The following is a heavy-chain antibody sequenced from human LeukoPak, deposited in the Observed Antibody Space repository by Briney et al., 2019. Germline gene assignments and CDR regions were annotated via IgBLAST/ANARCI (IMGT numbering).Heavy chain of an antibody. J-gene: IGHJ6*04. V-gene: IGHV1-69*02. CDR2: IIPILGIA. CDR1: GGTFSIYT. Sequence: SVNVSCKASGGTFSIYTISCVRQAPGQGLEWMGRIIPILGIANYAQKFQGRVTITADKSTSTPYRELSSLRSEGTAVYCGARARGDYDSSGYYYYYYGMDVWGGGTTVSVPS. CDR3: ARARGDYDSSGYYYYYYGMDV. D-gene: IGHD3-22*01.